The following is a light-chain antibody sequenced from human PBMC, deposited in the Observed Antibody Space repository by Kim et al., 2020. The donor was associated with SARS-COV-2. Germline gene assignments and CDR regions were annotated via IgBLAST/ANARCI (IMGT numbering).Light chain of an antibody. J-gene: IGKJ1*01. CDR2: GAS. CDR3: QQYSNWPPWT. V-gene: IGKV3-15*01. Sequence: EIVMTQSPATLSVSPGERATLSCRASQSVSSKLAWYQQKPGQAPRLLMYGASTRATGTPARFSGSGSGTEFTLTISSLQSEDSAFYFCQQYSNWPPWTFGQGTKVDIK. CDR1: QSVSSK.